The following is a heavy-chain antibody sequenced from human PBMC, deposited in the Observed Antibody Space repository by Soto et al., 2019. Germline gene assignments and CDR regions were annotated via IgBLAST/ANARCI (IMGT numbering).Heavy chain of an antibody. V-gene: IGHV4-61*01. D-gene: IGHD1-1*01. J-gene: IGHJ4*02. CDR1: GGSVRSGSYY. Sequence: PSETLSLTCSVSGGSVRSGSYYWSWIRQPPGKGLEWIGYIDYSGSTNYNPSLKSRVTISVDTSKNSVYLQMNSLKTEDTAVYYCVRTIQPGTTTYFDYWGQGTLVTVSS. CDR2: IDYSGST. CDR3: VRTIQPGTTTYFDY.